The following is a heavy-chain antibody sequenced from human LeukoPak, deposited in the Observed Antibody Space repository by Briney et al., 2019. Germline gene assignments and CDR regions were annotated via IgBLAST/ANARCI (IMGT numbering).Heavy chain of an antibody. Sequence: SETLSLTCAVYGGSFSDYYWSWIRQPPGKGLEWIGQINHSGSTNYNPSLKSRVTISVDTSKNQFSLKLSAVTAADTAVYYCARGEGARDGYNYEGPFYFDYWGQGTLVTVSS. V-gene: IGHV4-34*01. D-gene: IGHD5-24*01. CDR1: GGSFSDYY. CDR3: ARGEGARDGYNYEGPFYFDY. CDR2: INHSGST. J-gene: IGHJ4*02.